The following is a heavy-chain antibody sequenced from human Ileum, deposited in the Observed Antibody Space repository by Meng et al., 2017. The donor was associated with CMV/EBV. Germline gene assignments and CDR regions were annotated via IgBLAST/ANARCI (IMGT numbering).Heavy chain of an antibody. V-gene: IGHV3-30*04. CDR2: ISYDGSNK. J-gene: IGHJ4*02. CDR3: ARIAAALDY. D-gene: IGHD6-13*01. CDR1: GFTFSSYA. Sequence: RLSCAASGFTFSSYAMHWVRQAPGKGLEWVAVISYDGSNKYYADSVKGRFTISRDNSKNTLYLQMNSLRAEDTAVYYCARIAAALDYWGQGTLVTVSS.